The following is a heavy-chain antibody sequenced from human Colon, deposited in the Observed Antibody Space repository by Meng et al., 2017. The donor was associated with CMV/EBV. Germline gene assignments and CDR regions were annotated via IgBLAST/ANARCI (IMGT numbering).Heavy chain of an antibody. V-gene: IGHV4-39*06. J-gene: IGHJ4*02. CDR3: ARRVRNFFDY. CDR1: CGSLTTNTCS. Sequence: ESGLGLVKPSQSLSRTCIVSCGSLTTNTCSWTWIRQPPGMNLESIGSIYDSGCTCYIVSPMGRVARSVDTPKNQFTLKLSSVSSADTAKYDCARRVRNFFDYWGQGTLVTVSS. CDR2: IYDSGCT. D-gene: IGHD3-3*01.